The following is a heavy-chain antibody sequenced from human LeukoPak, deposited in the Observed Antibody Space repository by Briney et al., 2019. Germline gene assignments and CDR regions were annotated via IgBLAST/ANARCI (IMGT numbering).Heavy chain of an antibody. Sequence: GGSLRVSCSVSGFTFSSYGMRWVRQAPGEGLEWVAFIWYDGGNTYYAESVKGRFTISRDTSKSTLYLQMSSLRAEDTAVYYCAKHREVGATHFDYWGQGTLVTVSS. V-gene: IGHV3-30*02. CDR3: AKHREVGATHFDY. J-gene: IGHJ4*02. CDR2: IWYDGGNT. D-gene: IGHD1-26*01. CDR1: GFTFSSYG.